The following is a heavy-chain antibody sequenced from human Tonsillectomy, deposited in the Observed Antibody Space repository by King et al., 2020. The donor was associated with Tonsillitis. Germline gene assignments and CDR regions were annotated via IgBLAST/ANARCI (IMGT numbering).Heavy chain of an antibody. J-gene: IGHJ2*01. CDR1: GGSISSYY. D-gene: IGHD6-13*01. V-gene: IGHV4-59*01. Sequence: VQLQESGPGLVKPSETLSLTCTVSGGSISSYYWSWIRQPPGKGLEWIGYIYYSGSTNYNPSLKSRVTISVDTSKNQFSLKLSSVTAADTAVYYCASHGIAAAGRGNWYFDIWGRGTLVTVSS. CDR3: ASHGIAAAGRGNWYFDI. CDR2: IYYSGST.